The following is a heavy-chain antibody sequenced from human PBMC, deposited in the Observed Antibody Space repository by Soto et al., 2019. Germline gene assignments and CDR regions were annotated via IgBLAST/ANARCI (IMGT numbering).Heavy chain of an antibody. V-gene: IGHV3-23*01. CDR1: GFTFSSYA. CDR2: ISGSGGST. CDR3: AISIVGGSGSDY. D-gene: IGHD3-10*01. J-gene: IGHJ4*02. Sequence: GGSLRLSCAASGFTFSSYAMSWVRQAPGKGLEWVSAISGSGGSTYYADSVKGRFTISRDNSKNTLYLQMNSLGAEDTAVYYCAISIVGGSGSDYWGQGTLVTVSS.